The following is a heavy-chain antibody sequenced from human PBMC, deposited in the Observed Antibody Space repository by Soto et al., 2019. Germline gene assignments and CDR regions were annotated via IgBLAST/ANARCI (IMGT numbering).Heavy chain of an antibody. CDR1: GFAFRSYN. J-gene: IGHJ4*02. V-gene: IGHV3-21*01. D-gene: IGHD2-15*01. Sequence: GGSLRLSCAASGFAFRSYNMNWVRQAPGKGLEWVASISSGSSNIYYADSVKGRFTISRDNAKNSLFLQMNSLRAEDSAVYYCASATVVAATFDVWGQGTLVTVSP. CDR2: ISSGSSNI. CDR3: ASATVVAATFDV.